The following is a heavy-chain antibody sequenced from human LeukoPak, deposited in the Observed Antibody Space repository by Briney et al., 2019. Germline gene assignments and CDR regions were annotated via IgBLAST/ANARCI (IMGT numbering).Heavy chain of an antibody. Sequence: SETLSLTCTVSGGSISSYYWSWIRQPAGKGLEWIGRIYTSGSTNYNPPLKSRVTMSVDTSKNQFSLKLSSVTAADTAVYYCARGDCSGGSCYLYWGQGTLVTVSS. V-gene: IGHV4-4*07. J-gene: IGHJ4*02. CDR2: IYTSGST. CDR3: ARGDCSGGSCYLY. CDR1: GGSISSYY. D-gene: IGHD2-15*01.